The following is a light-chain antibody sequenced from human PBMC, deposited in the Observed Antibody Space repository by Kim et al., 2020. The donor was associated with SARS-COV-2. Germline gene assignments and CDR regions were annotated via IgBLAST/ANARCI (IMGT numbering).Light chain of an antibody. CDR2: QDS. CDR1: KLGDKY. V-gene: IGLV3-1*01. Sequence: SYELTQPPSVSVSPGQTASITCSGDKLGDKYACWYQQKPGQSPVLVIYQDSKRPSGIPERISGSNSGNTATLTISGTQAMDEADYYCQAWDSSTAVFGGGTKLTDL. CDR3: QAWDSSTAV. J-gene: IGLJ2*01.